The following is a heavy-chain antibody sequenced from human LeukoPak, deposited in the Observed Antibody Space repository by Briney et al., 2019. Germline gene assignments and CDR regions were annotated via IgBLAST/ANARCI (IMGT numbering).Heavy chain of an antibody. D-gene: IGHD6-19*01. Sequence: APLSLSCAASGSTFSSYWMHWVRQPPEKGLVWVSRINSDGSSTRYADSVKGRFTISRDNAKNTLYLQMNSLRAEDTAVYYCASFIIQVAGTLDDAFDIWGQETMVTVSS. CDR1: GSTFSSYW. J-gene: IGHJ3*02. CDR3: ASFIIQVAGTLDDAFDI. CDR2: INSDGSST. V-gene: IGHV3-74*01.